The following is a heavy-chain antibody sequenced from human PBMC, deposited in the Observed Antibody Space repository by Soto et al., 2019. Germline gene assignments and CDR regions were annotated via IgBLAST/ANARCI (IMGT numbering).Heavy chain of an antibody. D-gene: IGHD1-26*01. Sequence: GQLLESGGGMVQPGGSLRLSCAASGFTFSSFAMNWVRLPPGGGLEWGAAVTSSARSTHYADSVKGRFTISRDNSKNTLYHQMNSLRADDTAVYYCAKGGAVLLAPFAVWGQGTMVTVSS. CDR1: GFTFSSFA. CDR3: AKGGAVLLAPFAV. J-gene: IGHJ3*01. CDR2: VTSSARST. V-gene: IGHV3-23*01.